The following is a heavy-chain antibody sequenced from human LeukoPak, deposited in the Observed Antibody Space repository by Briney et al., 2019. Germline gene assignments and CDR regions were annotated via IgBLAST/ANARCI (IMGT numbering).Heavy chain of an antibody. CDR2: IYYSGST. V-gene: IGHV4-59*12. Sequence: SETLSLTCTVSGGSISGYSWSWIRQSPGKGLEWIGYIYYSGSTNYNPSLKSRVTISVDTSKNQFSLKLSSVTAADTAVYYCARDNSYYGSGRVWGQGTLVTASS. CDR3: ARDNSYYGSGRV. J-gene: IGHJ4*02. CDR1: GGSISGYS. D-gene: IGHD3-10*01.